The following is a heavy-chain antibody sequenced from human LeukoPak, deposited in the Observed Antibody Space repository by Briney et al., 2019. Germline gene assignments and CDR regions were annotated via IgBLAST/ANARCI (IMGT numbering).Heavy chain of an antibody. J-gene: IGHJ4*02. V-gene: IGHV1-2*02. D-gene: IGHD3-22*01. CDR1: GYTFTGYY. Sequence: ASLNVSCKASGYTFTGYYMHWVRQAPGQGLECMGWINPNSAGPNNAQKLQRRVTMTRDTSISTAYMALSRRRSDDTAVYYCARGNSSGYYYGGFDYGNQGTLATVSA. CDR3: ARGNSSGYYYGGFDY. CDR2: INPNSAGP.